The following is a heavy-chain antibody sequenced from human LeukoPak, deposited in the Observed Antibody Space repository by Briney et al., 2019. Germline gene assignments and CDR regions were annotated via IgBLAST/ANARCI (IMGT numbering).Heavy chain of an antibody. J-gene: IGHJ5*02. CDR2: FDPGDGET. Sequence: ASVKVSCKVSGYTLTELSMHWVRQAPGKGLEWMGGFDPGDGETIYAQKFQGRVTMTEDTSTDTAYMELSSLRSEDTAVYYCATAFRYYYGSGTSKFDPWGQGTLVTVSS. CDR1: GYTLTELS. CDR3: ATAFRYYYGSGTSKFDP. V-gene: IGHV1-24*01. D-gene: IGHD3-10*01.